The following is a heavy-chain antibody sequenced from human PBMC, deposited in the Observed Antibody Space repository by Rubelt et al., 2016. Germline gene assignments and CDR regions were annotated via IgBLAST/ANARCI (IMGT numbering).Heavy chain of an antibody. CDR1: GFTFSSYS. Sequence: EVQLVESGGGLVQPGGSLRLSCAASGFTFSSYSMNLVRQAPGKGLEWVSYISSSSSTIYYADSVKGRFTISSDTDKNSLYLQMKSLRVEDTAGYYCATQGYCSSTSCYGAYWGQGTLVTVSS. J-gene: IGHJ4*02. CDR3: ATQGYCSSTSCYGAY. V-gene: IGHV3-48*01. D-gene: IGHD2-2*01. CDR2: ISSSSSTI.